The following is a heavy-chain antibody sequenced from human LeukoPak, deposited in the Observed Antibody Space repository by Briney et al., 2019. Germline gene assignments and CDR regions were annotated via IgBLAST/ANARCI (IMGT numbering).Heavy chain of an antibody. CDR3: AKSGGSYPYYLDY. D-gene: IGHD1-26*01. CDR1: GFTFSNYA. V-gene: IGHV3-23*01. Sequence: GGSLRLSCAASGFTFSNYAMTWVRQAPGKGLEWVSAISGSGGGTYYADSVKGRFTISRDTSQNTLYLQMISLRAEDTALYYCAKSGGSYPYYLDYWGQGTLVTVSS. CDR2: ISGSGGGT. J-gene: IGHJ4*02.